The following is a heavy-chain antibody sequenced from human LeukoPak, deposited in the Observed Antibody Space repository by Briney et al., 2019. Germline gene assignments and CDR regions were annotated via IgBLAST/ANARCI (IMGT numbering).Heavy chain of an antibody. CDR1: GYTFIVYY. CDR2: IKPNSGGT. D-gene: IGHD1-14*01. J-gene: IGHJ4*02. V-gene: IGHV1-2*02. CDR3: AKVHTIRSFDS. Sequence: AAVTVSFTASGYTFIVYYMHWVRQAPGQGKGGMGWIKPNSGGTNYAQKFQGRVTITRERTIRTAYMELSRLRSDDTAVYYCAKVHTIRSFDSWGQGTLVTVSS.